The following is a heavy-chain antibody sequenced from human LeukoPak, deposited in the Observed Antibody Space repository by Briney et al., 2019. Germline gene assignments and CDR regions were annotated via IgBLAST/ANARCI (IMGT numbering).Heavy chain of an antibody. CDR2: ITGSGDGT. Sequence: GGSLRLSCAASGFTFSTYAMTWVRQAPGKGLEWVSSITGSGDGTSAADSVTGRFSISRDNSKSTLYLQMNSLRVEDTAVYYCAKAGLVRGGALDSWGQGTLVTVSS. V-gene: IGHV3-23*01. D-gene: IGHD4/OR15-4a*01. CDR1: GFTFSTYA. CDR3: AKAGLVRGGALDS. J-gene: IGHJ4*02.